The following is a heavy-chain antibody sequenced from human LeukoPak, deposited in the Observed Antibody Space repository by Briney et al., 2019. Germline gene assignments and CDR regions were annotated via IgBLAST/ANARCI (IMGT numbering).Heavy chain of an antibody. CDR3: ATRGRDGYNANYYGMDV. CDR1: GFTFSDYY. CDR2: ISAGGTT. J-gene: IGHJ6*02. D-gene: IGHD5-24*01. V-gene: IGHV3-69-1*01. Sequence: AGGSLRLSCAASGFTFSDYYMTWIRQSPAKGLEWVSYISAGGTTYYADSVKGRFTISRDNSKNTLYLQMNSLRAEDTAVYYCATRGRDGYNANYYGMDVWGQGTTVTVPS.